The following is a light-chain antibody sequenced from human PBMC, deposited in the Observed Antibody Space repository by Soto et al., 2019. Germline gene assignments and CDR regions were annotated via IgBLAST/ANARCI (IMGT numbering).Light chain of an antibody. J-gene: IGKJ3*01. CDR1: QSISSY. V-gene: IGKV1-39*01. CDR3: QQSYSTPFT. Sequence: DIQMTQSPSSLSASVGDRVTITCRASQSISSYLNWYQQKPAKAPKLLIYAASSLQSGVQSRFSGSGSGTDFTLTISSLQPEDFATYYCQQSYSTPFTFGPGTKVDIK. CDR2: AAS.